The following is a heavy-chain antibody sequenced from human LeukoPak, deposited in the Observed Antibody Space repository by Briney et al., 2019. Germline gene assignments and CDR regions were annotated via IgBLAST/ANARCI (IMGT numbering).Heavy chain of an antibody. J-gene: IGHJ6*03. D-gene: IGHD1-26*01. CDR3: AKAGGASFYYYMNV. CDR2: LDNNGDNT. Sequence: GGSLRLSCVGSGYTFTTYGMSWVRQAPGKGLEWVSGLDNNGDNTYYADSVKGRFTISRDNSKNTLYLQLNSLTAEDAAIYSCAKAGGASFYYYMNVWGKGTTVTVSS. CDR1: GYTFTTYG. V-gene: IGHV3-23*01.